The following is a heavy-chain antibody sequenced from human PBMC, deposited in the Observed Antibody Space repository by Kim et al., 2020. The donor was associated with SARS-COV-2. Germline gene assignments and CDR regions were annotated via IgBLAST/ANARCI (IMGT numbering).Heavy chain of an antibody. CDR3: AKDLLYVSGRGCFDS. D-gene: IGHD3-10*01. V-gene: IGHV3-23*01. J-gene: IGHJ4*02. Sequence: DSVRSRFTISRDNSKNTLYLQMESLGVEDTAVYYCAKDLLYVSGRGCFDSWGQGVLVTVSS.